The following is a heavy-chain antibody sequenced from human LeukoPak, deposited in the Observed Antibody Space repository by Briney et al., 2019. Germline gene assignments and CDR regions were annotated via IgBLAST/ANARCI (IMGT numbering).Heavy chain of an antibody. CDR2: ISGSGGST. J-gene: IGHJ4*02. D-gene: IGHD6-19*01. CDR1: GFTFSSYA. V-gene: IGHV3-23*01. Sequence: GGSLRLSCAASGFTFSSYAMSWVRQAPGKGLEWVPAISGSGGSTYYADSVKGRFTISRDNSKNTLYLQMNSLRAEDTAVYYCAKRVRADPKFYYFDYWGQGTLVTVSS. CDR3: AKRVRADPKFYYFDY.